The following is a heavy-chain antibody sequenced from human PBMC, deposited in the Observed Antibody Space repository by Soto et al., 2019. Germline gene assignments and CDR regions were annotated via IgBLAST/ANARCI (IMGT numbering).Heavy chain of an antibody. V-gene: IGHV4-34*01. CDR3: ERGYCSGGSCYPYYYYYYMDV. Sequence: PSETLSLTCAVYGGSFSGYYWSWIRQPPGKGLEWIGEINHSGSTNYNPSLKSRVTISVDTSKNQFSLKLSSVTAADTAVYYCERGYCSGGSCYPYYYYYYMDVWGKGTTVTVSS. D-gene: IGHD2-15*01. CDR1: GGSFSGYY. J-gene: IGHJ6*03. CDR2: INHSGST.